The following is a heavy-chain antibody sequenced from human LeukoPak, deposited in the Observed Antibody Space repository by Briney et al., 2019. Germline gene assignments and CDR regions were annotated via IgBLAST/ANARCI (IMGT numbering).Heavy chain of an antibody. V-gene: IGHV3-30*02. D-gene: IGHD2-8*01. CDR2: IPFVRSDK. CDR3: AKDYYWSWDY. Sequence: PGGSLRLSCAASGFSFSGNAMHWVRQAPGKGLEWVAFIPFVRSDKYYAGSVKGRFTISRDNSKNTLYLQMNSLRAEDTATYYCAKDYYWSWDYWGQGTLVTVSS. J-gene: IGHJ4*02. CDR1: GFSFSGNA.